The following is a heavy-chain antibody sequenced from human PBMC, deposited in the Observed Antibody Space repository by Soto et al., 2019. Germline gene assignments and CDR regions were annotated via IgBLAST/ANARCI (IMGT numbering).Heavy chain of an antibody. CDR2: IIPIFGTA. CDR1: GGTFSSYA. Sequence: GASVKVSCKASGGTFSSYAISWVRQAPGQGLEWMGGIIPIFGTANYAQKFQGRVTITADESTSTAYMELSSLRSEDTAVYYCARREYDYWSNYYYFDYFAQGTLVTVPQ. CDR3: ARREYDYWSNYYYFDY. D-gene: IGHD3-3*01. J-gene: IGHJ4*02. V-gene: IGHV1-69*13.